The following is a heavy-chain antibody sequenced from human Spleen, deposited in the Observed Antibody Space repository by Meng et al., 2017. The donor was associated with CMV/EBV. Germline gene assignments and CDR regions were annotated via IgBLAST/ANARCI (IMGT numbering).Heavy chain of an antibody. CDR1: GFPFSSYA. Sequence: GESLKISCAASGFPFSSYAMSWVRQAPGKGLEWVSAISGSGGSTYYADSVKGRFTISRDNSKNTLYLQMNSLRAEDTAVYYCSSGRATEYYYYGMDVWGQGTTVTVSS. V-gene: IGHV3-23*01. D-gene: IGHD1-26*01. CDR3: SSGRATEYYYYGMDV. CDR2: ISGSGGST. J-gene: IGHJ6*02.